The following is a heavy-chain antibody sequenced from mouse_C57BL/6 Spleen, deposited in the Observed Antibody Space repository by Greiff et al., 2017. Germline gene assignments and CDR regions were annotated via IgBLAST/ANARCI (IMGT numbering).Heavy chain of an antibody. CDR3: ARSSSSPWYFDV. V-gene: IGHV1-52*01. D-gene: IGHD1-1*01. CDR1: GYTFTSYW. Sequence: QVQLKQPGAELVRPGSSVKLSCKASGYTFTSYWMHWVKQRPIQGLEWIGNIDPSDSETHYNQKFKDKATLTVDKSSSTAYMQLSSLTSEDSAVYYCARSSSSPWYFDVWGTGTTVTVSS. CDR2: IDPSDSET. J-gene: IGHJ1*03.